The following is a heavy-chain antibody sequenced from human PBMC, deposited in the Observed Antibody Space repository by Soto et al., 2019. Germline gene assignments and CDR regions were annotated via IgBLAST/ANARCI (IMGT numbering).Heavy chain of an antibody. J-gene: IGHJ4*02. Sequence: ASVKVSCKASGYTFTGYAMHWVRQAPGQRLEWMGWINAGNGNTKYSQKFQGRVTITRDTSTSTAYMELSSLRSDDTAVYYCVRVVAIPGYPDHWGQGTLVTVSS. CDR2: INAGNGNT. CDR3: VRVVAIPGYPDH. V-gene: IGHV1-3*01. D-gene: IGHD5-12*01. CDR1: GYTFTGYA.